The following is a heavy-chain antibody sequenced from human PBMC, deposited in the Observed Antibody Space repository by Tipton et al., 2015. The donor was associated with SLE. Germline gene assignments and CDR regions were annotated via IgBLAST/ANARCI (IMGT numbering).Heavy chain of an antibody. V-gene: IGHV3-48*01. D-gene: IGHD1-26*01. J-gene: IGHJ4*02. CDR3: ASAMRRGTYSYFDF. CDR1: GFTFGTYG. CDR2: VSSSTSTM. Sequence: SLRLSCAASGFTFGTYGMNWVRQAPGKGLEWVSYVSSSTSTMYYADSVKGRFTISRDNAKNSVFLQMNSLRAEDTAVYYCASAMRRGTYSYFDFWGQGTLVTVSP.